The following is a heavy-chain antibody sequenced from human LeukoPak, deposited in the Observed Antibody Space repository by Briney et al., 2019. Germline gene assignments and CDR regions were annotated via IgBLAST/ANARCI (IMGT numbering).Heavy chain of an antibody. J-gene: IGHJ5*02. D-gene: IGHD6-25*01. CDR1: GGSVSGYN. CDR3: ARLHFAKAEEFDP. Sequence: PSETLSLTCILSGGSVSGYNWSWVRQPPGKGLEWFGYIYYSDTTNYNPSLKGRVTISIDTTKNQFSLNQSSVTAADTAVYFCARLHFAKAEEFDPWGQGTLVTVSS. CDR2: IYYSDTT. V-gene: IGHV4-59*08.